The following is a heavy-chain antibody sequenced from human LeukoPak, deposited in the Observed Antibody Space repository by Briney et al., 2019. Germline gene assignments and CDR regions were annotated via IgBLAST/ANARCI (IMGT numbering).Heavy chain of an antibody. J-gene: IGHJ3*02. CDR3: ARESGLESYTHDVFDI. D-gene: IGHD3-10*01. CDR2: IYYSGSS. Sequence: SETLSLTCTVSGGSISSYYWSWIRQPPGKGLEWIGYIYYSGSSNYSPSLKSRVTISVDTSKNQFSLKLSSVTAADTAVFYCARESGLESYTHDVFDIWGQGTMVTVSS. V-gene: IGHV4-59*12. CDR1: GGSISSYY.